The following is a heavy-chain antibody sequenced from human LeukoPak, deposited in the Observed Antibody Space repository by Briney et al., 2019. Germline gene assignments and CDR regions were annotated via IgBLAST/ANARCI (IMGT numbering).Heavy chain of an antibody. Sequence: GGSLRLSCAASGFTFSSYSMNWVRQAPGEGLEWVSSISSSSSYIYYADSVKGRFTISRDNAKNSLYLQMNSLRAEDTAVYYCAREVSSSSNYYMDVWGKGTTVTVSS. CDR1: GFTFSSYS. D-gene: IGHD6-6*01. V-gene: IGHV3-21*01. J-gene: IGHJ6*03. CDR2: ISSSSSYI. CDR3: AREVSSSSNYYMDV.